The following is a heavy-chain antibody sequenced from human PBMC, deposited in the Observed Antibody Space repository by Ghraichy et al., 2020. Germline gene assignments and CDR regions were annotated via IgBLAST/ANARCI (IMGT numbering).Heavy chain of an antibody. J-gene: IGHJ4*02. CDR1: GFIFSTYE. CDR3: ARGTIPSFDF. V-gene: IGHV3-48*03. Sequence: GGSLRLSCAASGFIFSTYEVHWVRQAPGKGLEWVSYISSSGNTKDYADSVKGRFTISRDNAKNSLYLQMNSLRAEDTAVYYCARGTIPSFDFWGQGTLVTVSS. D-gene: IGHD4/OR15-4a*01. CDR2: ISSSGNTK.